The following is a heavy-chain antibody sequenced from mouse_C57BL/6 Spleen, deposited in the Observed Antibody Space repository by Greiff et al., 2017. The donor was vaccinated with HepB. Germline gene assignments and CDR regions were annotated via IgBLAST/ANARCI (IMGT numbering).Heavy chain of an antibody. CDR3: ARENYSLYAMDY. Sequence: VQLQQSGAELVRPGASVKLSCKASGYTFTDYYINWVKQRPGQGLEWIARIYPGSGNTYYNEKFKGKATLTAEKSSSTAYMQLSSLTSEDSAVYFCARENYSLYAMDYWGQGTSVTVSS. V-gene: IGHV1-76*01. D-gene: IGHD2-12*01. J-gene: IGHJ4*01. CDR2: IYPGSGNT. CDR1: GYTFTDYY.